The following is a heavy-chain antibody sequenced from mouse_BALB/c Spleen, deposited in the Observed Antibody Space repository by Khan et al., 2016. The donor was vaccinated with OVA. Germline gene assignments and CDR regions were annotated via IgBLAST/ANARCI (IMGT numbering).Heavy chain of an antibody. Sequence: VQLKESGPGLAKPSQSLSLTCTVTGYSITSDYAWNWIRQFPGNKLEWMGYISNSGSTSYNPSLKSRISIMRDKSKNQFFLQLNSVTSEDTATYCWARQNYYGDAIAYWGQGTPVTVSS. CDR3: ARQNYYGDAIAY. D-gene: IGHD1-2*01. CDR1: GYSITSDYA. J-gene: IGHJ4*01. V-gene: IGHV3-2*02. CDR2: ISNSGST.